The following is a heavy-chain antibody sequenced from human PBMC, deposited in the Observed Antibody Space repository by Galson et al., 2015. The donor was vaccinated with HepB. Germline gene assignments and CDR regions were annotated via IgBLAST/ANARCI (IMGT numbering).Heavy chain of an antibody. CDR1: GFTFSDYH. J-gene: IGHJ5*02. V-gene: IGHV3-11*03. CDR2: ISSSSSYT. D-gene: IGHD1-1*01. Sequence: SLRLSCAASGFTFSDYHMSWIRQAPGKGLEWVSYISSSSSYTNYADSVKGRFTISRDNAKNSLYLQMNSLRAEDTAVYYCARKGLERRRGWFDPWGQGTLVTVSS. CDR3: ARKGLERRRGWFDP.